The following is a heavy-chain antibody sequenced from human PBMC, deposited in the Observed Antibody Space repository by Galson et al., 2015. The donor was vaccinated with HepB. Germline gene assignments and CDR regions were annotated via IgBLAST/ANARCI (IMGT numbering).Heavy chain of an antibody. Sequence: SVKVSCKASGGTFGSYAISWVRQAPGQGLEWMGGIIPIFGTVNYAQKFQGRVTITADESTSTASMELSSLRSEDTAAYYCAREKRNYYDSTGYYRYYYGMDVWGQGTTVTVSS. J-gene: IGHJ6*02. D-gene: IGHD3-22*01. CDR1: GGTFGSYA. V-gene: IGHV1-69*13. CDR3: AREKRNYYDSTGYYRYYYGMDV. CDR2: IIPIFGTV.